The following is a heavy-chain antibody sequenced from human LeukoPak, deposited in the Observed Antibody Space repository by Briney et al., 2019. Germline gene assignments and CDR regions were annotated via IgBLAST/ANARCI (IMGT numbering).Heavy chain of an antibody. Sequence: SETLSLTCTVSGGSISSYYWSWIRQPPGKGLEWIGYIHYSGSTNYNPSLKSRVTISVDTSKNQFSLKLSSATAADTAVYYCARDRKAVAIFDYWGQGTLVTVSS. J-gene: IGHJ4*02. D-gene: IGHD6-19*01. CDR2: IHYSGST. CDR3: ARDRKAVAIFDY. V-gene: IGHV4-59*01. CDR1: GGSISSYY.